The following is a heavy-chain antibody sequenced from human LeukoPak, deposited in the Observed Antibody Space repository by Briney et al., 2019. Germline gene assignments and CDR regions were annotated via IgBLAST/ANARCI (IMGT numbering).Heavy chain of an antibody. CDR2: IYSGGVT. J-gene: IGHJ4*02. V-gene: IGHV3-53*01. CDR3: ARDDPRAAAVDY. D-gene: IGHD6-13*01. Sequence: GGSLRLSCAASGFTVSSNYMSWVRQAPGKGLEWVSIIYSGGVTFYADSVKGRFTISRDDSKNTLYLQMNSLRAEDTAVYYCARDDPRAAAVDYWGQGTLVTVSS. CDR1: GFTVSSNY.